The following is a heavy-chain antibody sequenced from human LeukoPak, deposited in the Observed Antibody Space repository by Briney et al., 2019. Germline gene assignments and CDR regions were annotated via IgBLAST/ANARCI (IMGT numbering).Heavy chain of an antibody. CDR3: ARAGSGSCYFCWFDP. J-gene: IGHJ5*02. D-gene: IGHD2-15*01. CDR2: IYSGGST. V-gene: IGHV3-53*01. CDR1: GFTVSSNY. Sequence: LTGGSLRLSCAASGFTVSSNYMSWVRQAPGKGLEWVSVIYSGGSTYYADSVKGRFTISRDNSKNTLYLQMNSLRAEDTAVYYCARAGSGSCYFCWFDPWGQGTLVTVSS.